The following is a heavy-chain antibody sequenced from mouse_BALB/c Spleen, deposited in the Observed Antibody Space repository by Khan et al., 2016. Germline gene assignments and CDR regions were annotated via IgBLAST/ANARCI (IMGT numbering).Heavy chain of an antibody. CDR3: ARWDYGSSYLDY. D-gene: IGHD1-1*01. Sequence: QLQESGPGLVKPSQSLSLTCTVTGYSITSDYAWNWIRQFPGNKLEWMGYISYSGSTSYNPSLKSRISITRDTSKNQFFLQLNSVTTEDTATYYCARWDYGSSYLDYWGQGTTLTVSS. J-gene: IGHJ2*01. V-gene: IGHV3-2*02. CDR2: ISYSGST. CDR1: GYSITSDYA.